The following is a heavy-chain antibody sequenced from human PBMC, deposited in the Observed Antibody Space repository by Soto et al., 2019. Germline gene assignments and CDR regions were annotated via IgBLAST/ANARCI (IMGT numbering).Heavy chain of an antibody. CDR3: AREGKKYYYDSSGSDY. CDR2: INAGNGNT. V-gene: IGHV1-3*01. J-gene: IGHJ4*02. D-gene: IGHD3-22*01. Sequence: ASVKVSCKASGYTFTSYAMHWVRQAPGQRLEWMGWINAGNGNTKYSQKFQGRVTITRDTSASTAYMELSSLRSEDTAVYYCAREGKKYYYDSSGSDYWGQGTMVTVYS. CDR1: GYTFTSYA.